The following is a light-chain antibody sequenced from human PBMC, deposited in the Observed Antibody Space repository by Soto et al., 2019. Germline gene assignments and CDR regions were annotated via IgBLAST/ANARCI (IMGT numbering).Light chain of an antibody. V-gene: IGLV2-14*01. CDR3: SSYTSSSTRV. CDR2: EVT. J-gene: IGLJ2*01. CDR1: SSDVGGYNY. Sequence: QSALTQPASVSGSPGQSITISCTGTSSDVGGYNYVSWYQHHPGKAPKLILYEVTNRPSGVSNRFSGFKSGNTASLTISGLQAEDEADYYCSSYTSSSTRVFGGGTKLTVL.